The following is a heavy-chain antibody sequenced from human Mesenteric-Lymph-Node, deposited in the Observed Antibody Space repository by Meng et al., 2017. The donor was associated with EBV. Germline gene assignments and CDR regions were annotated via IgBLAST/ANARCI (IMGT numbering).Heavy chain of an antibody. Sequence: QWREAVPGLVKPCETTSVSCAVSGGSISRSYWWSWVRQPPGKVLEWIGYIYYSGSANYNPSLKSRVTISVDTSKNQFSLKLSSVTAADTAVYYCGRGRTYWYFDLWGRGTLVTVSS. V-gene: IGHV4-4*02. CDR3: GRGRTYWYFDL. CDR1: GGSISRSYW. CDR2: IYYSGSA. J-gene: IGHJ2*01.